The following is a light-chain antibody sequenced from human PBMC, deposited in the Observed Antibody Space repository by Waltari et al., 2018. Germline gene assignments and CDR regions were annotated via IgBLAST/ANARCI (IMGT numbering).Light chain of an antibody. J-gene: IGKJ1*01. CDR3: QQYGSSPT. Sequence: NVLTQSPGTMSLSPGERATLSCRASQSVTSSYLAWYQQKPGQAPRLIIYGASSRATGTPDRFSGSGSGTDFTLTINKLEPEDFAVYYCQQYGSSPTFGQGTKVEIK. V-gene: IGKV3-20*01. CDR2: GAS. CDR1: QSVTSSY.